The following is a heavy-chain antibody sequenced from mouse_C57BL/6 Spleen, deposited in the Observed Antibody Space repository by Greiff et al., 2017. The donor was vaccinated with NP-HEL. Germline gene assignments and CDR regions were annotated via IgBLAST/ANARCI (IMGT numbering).Heavy chain of an antibody. V-gene: IGHV1-18*01. Sequence: EVQLQQSGPELVKPGASVKIPCKASGYTFTDYHMDWVKQSHGKSLEWIGDINPNNGGTIYNQKFKGKATLTVDMSSSTAYMELRSLTSEDTAVYYGARGGMDITTVPWVAYWGQGTLVTVSA. CDR3: ARGGMDITTVPWVAY. CDR1: GYTFTDYH. CDR2: INPNNGGT. D-gene: IGHD1-2*01. J-gene: IGHJ3*01.